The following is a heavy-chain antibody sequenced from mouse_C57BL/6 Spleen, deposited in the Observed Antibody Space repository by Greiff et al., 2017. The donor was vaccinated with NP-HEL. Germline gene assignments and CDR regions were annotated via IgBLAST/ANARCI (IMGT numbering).Heavy chain of an antibody. Sequence: VQLQQSGAELARPGASVKLSCTASGYTFTSYGISWVKQRTGQGLEWIGEIYPRSGNTYYNEKFKGKATLTADKSSSTAYMELRSLTSEDSAFYFGALYYGSSYFDYWGQGTTLTVSS. V-gene: IGHV1-81*01. CDR2: IYPRSGNT. J-gene: IGHJ2*01. D-gene: IGHD1-1*01. CDR3: ALYYGSSYFDY. CDR1: GYTFTSYG.